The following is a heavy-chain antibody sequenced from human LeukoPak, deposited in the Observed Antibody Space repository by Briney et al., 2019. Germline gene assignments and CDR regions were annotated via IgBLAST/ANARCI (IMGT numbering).Heavy chain of an antibody. D-gene: IGHD2-15*01. CDR2: IYNSGST. CDR1: GGSISNNNYY. J-gene: IGHJ4*02. CDR3: ARGLNVGYCSGGSCYSDY. Sequence: PSETLSLTCSVSGGSISNNNYYWGWIRQPPGKGLEWIGSIYNSGSTYYNPSLKSRVTVSVDRTKNQFSLKLSSVTAADTAVYYCARGLNVGYCSGGSCYSDYWGQGTLVTVSS. V-gene: IGHV4-39*01.